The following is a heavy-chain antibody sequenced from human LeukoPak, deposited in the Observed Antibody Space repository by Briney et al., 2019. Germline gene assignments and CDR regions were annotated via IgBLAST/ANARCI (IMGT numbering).Heavy chain of an antibody. CDR2: IYHSGST. CDR1: GGSISSSNW. D-gene: IGHD4-11*01. Sequence: SETLSLTCAVSGGSISSSNWWSWIRQPPGKWLEWIGEIYHSGSTNYNPSLKSRVTISVDKSKNQFSLKLSSVTAADTAVYYCARVTTVTTYYYMDVWGKGTTVTVSS. V-gene: IGHV4-4*02. CDR3: ARVTTVTTYYYMDV. J-gene: IGHJ6*03.